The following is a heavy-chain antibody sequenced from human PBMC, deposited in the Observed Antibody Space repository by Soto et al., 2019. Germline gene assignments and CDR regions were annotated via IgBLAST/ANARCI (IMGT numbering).Heavy chain of an antibody. V-gene: IGHV1-18*01. D-gene: IGHD2-8*01. Sequence: QVQLVQSGAAVKKPGASMKVSCKASGYIFTNNGITWVRQAPGQGLEWMGWISAYNGNTNSAQKLQGRVTMTTDTSTSTAYMALRSLRSDDTAVYSCARDQAYGMDVWCQGTTVTVSS. J-gene: IGHJ6*02. CDR2: ISAYNGNT. CDR1: GYIFTNNG. CDR3: ARDQAYGMDV.